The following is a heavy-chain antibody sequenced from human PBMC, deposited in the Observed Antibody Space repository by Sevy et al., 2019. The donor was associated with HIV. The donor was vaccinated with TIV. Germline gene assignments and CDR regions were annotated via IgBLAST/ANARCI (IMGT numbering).Heavy chain of an antibody. CDR2: ISAYNGNT. D-gene: IGHD2-15*01. V-gene: IGHV1-18*01. CDR3: ARVSDIVVVVAASYFDY. Sequence: ASLKVSCKASGYTFTSYGISWVRQAPGQGLEWMGWISAYNGNTNYAQKLQGRVTMTTDTSTSTAYMELRSLRSDDTAVYYCARVSDIVVVVAASYFDYWGQGTLVTVSS. CDR1: GYTFTSYG. J-gene: IGHJ4*02.